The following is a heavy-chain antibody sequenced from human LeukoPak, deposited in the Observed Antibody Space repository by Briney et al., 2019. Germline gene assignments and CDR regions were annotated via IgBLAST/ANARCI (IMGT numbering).Heavy chain of an antibody. CDR3: ASPGRYYDILTGYYIVQEAFDY. D-gene: IGHD3-9*01. CDR2: INPNSGGT. J-gene: IGHJ4*02. Sequence: ASVKVSCKASGYTFTCYYMHWVRQAPGQGLEWMGWINPNSGGTNYAQKFQGRVTMTRDTSISTAYMELSRLRSDDTAVYYCASPGRYYDILTGYYIVQEAFDYWGQGTLVTVSS. CDR1: GYTFTCYY. V-gene: IGHV1-2*02.